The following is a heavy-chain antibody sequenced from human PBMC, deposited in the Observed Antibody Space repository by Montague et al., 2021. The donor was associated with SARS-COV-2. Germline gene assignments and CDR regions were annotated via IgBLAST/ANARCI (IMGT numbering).Heavy chain of an antibody. J-gene: IGHJ6*02. V-gene: IGHV4-31*03. CDR1: GGSISSGGYY. D-gene: IGHD2-2*01. CDR3: ATKIVVVPAAYYYYYGMDV. Sequence: TLSLTCTVSGGSISSGGYYWGWIRQHPGEGLEWIGYIYYSGSTYYXPSLKSRVTISVDTSKNQFSLKLSSVTAADTAVYYCATKIVVVPAAYYYYYGMDVWGQGTTVTVSS. CDR2: IYYSGST.